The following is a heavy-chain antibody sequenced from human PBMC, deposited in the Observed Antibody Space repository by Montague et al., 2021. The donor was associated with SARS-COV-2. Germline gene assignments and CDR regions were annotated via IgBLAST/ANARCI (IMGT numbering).Heavy chain of an antibody. CDR3: AGERITMIVVVITPYYYYGMDV. V-gene: IGHV4-39*02. CDR2: IYYSGST. Sequence: SETLSLTCTVSGGSISSSSYYWGWIRQPPGKGLEWIGSIYYSGSTYYNPSLKSRVTISVDTSKNQFSLELSSVTAADTAVYYCAGERITMIVVVITPYYYYGMDVWGQGTTVTVSS. D-gene: IGHD3-22*01. CDR1: GGSISSSSYY. J-gene: IGHJ6*02.